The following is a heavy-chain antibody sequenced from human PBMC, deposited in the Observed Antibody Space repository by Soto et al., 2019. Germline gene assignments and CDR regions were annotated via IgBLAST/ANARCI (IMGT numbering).Heavy chain of an antibody. CDR1: GYSISSGYF. Sequence: SETLSLTCTVSGYSISSGYFWAWIRQPAAKGLEWIGRIYTSGSTNYNPSLKSRVTMSLDTSKNQFSLRLSSVTAADAAVYYCARDGADCSRTSCYNYYFYAMDVWGQGTTVTVSS. J-gene: IGHJ6*02. CDR3: ARDGADCSRTSCYNYYFYAMDV. V-gene: IGHV4-4*07. CDR2: IYTSGST. D-gene: IGHD2-2*01.